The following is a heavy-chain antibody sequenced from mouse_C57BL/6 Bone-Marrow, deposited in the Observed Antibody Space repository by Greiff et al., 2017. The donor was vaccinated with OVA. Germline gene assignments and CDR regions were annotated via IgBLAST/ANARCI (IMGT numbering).Heavy chain of an antibody. CDR2: ISYDGSN. CDR3: ARGGYSFFYYAMDY. CDR1: GYSITSGYY. D-gene: IGHD2-3*01. J-gene: IGHJ4*01. V-gene: IGHV3-6*01. Sequence: EVKLLESGPGLVKPSQSLSLTCSVTGYSITSGYYWNWIRQFPGNKLEWMGYISYDGSNNYNPSLKNRISLTRDTSKNQFFLKLNSVTTEDTATYYCARGGYSFFYYAMDYWGQGTSVTVSS.